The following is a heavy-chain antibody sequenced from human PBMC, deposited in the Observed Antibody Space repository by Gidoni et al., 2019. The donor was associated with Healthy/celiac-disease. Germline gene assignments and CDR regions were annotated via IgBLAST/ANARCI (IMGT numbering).Heavy chain of an antibody. CDR2: ISYDVSNK. CDR3: ARNHRELGYCTNGVCSDPSGFDP. V-gene: IGHV3-30-3*01. CDR1: GFTFSSYA. J-gene: IGHJ5*02. D-gene: IGHD2-8*01. Sequence: QVQLVESGGGVVQPGRSLRLSCADSGFTFSSYAMHWVRQAPGKGLEWVAVISYDVSNKYYADSVKGRFTISRDNSKNTLYLQMNSLRAEDTAVYYCARNHRELGYCTNGVCSDPSGFDPWGQGTLVTVSS.